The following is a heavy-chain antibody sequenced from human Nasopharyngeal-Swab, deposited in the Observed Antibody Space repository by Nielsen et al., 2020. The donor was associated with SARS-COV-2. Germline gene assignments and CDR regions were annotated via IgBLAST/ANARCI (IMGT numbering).Heavy chain of an antibody. J-gene: IGHJ5*02. D-gene: IGHD6-6*01. CDR2: IYYSGST. Sequence: SETLSLTCTVSGGSISSSSYYWGWIRQPPGKGLEWIGNIYYSGSTYYNPSLKSRVTISVDTSKNQFSLKLSSVAAADTAVYYCARQEYLNWFDPWGQGTLVTVSS. CDR3: ARQEYLNWFDP. V-gene: IGHV4-39*01. CDR1: GGSISSSSYY.